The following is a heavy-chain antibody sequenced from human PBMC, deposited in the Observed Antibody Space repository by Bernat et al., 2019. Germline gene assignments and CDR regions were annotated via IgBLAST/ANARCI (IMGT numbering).Heavy chain of an antibody. CDR1: GFTFSSYG. D-gene: IGHD5-18*01. CDR2: ISYDGSNK. Sequence: QVQLVESGGGVVQPGRSLRLSCAASGFTFSSYGMHWVRQAPGKGLEWVAVISYDGSNKYYADSVKGRFTISRDNSKNSLYLQMNSLRAEDTALYYCAAVSGYSYATGDYWGQGTLVTVSS. J-gene: IGHJ4*02. CDR3: AAVSGYSYATGDY. V-gene: IGHV3-30*03.